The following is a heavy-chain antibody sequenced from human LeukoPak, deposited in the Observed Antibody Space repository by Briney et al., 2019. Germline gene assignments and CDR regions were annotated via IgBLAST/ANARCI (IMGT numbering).Heavy chain of an antibody. J-gene: IGHJ3*02. CDR1: GYTFTSYD. CDR2: ISAYNGNT. D-gene: IGHD1-26*01. V-gene: IGHV1-18*01. Sequence: ASVKVSCKASGYTFTSYDINWVRQATGQGLEWMGWISAYNGNTNYAQKLQGRVTMTTDTSTSTAYMELRSLRSDDTAVYYCARLGSGSYDGAFDIWGQGTMVTVSS. CDR3: ARLGSGSYDGAFDI.